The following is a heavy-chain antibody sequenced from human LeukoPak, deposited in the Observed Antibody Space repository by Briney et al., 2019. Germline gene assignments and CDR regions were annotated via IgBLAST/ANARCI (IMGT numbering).Heavy chain of an antibody. CDR2: IIPIFGTA. V-gene: IGHV1-69*13. J-gene: IGHJ3*02. Sequence: SVKVSCTASGGTSSSYAISWVRQAPGQGLEWMGGIIPIFGTANYAQKFQGRVTITADESTSTAYMELSSLRSEDTAVYYCARYQSSSYAFDIWGQGTMVTASS. D-gene: IGHD2-2*01. CDR1: GGTSSSYA. CDR3: ARYQSSSYAFDI.